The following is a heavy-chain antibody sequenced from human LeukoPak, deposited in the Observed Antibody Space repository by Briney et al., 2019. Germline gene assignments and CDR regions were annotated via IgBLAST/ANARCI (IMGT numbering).Heavy chain of an antibody. J-gene: IGHJ3*02. D-gene: IGHD3-16*01. CDR2: IYASGST. V-gene: IGHV4-4*07. CDR1: GGSISSYY. CDR3: ARERPWGDAFDI. Sequence: SETLSLTCTVSGGSISSYYWSWIRQPAGKGLEWIGRIYASGSTNYNPSLKSRVTMSVDTSKNQFSLKLSSVTAADTAVYYCARERPWGDAFDIWGQGTMVTVSS.